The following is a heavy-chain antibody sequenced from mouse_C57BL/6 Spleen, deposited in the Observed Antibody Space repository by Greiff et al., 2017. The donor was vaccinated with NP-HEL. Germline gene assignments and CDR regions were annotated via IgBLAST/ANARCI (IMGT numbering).Heavy chain of an antibody. J-gene: IGHJ4*01. CDR3: ASQRDYGSSTRSYAMDY. D-gene: IGHD1-1*01. Sequence: QVQLKQSGAELVRPGASVKLSCKASGYTFTDYYINWVKQRPGQGLEWIARIYPGSGNTYYNEKFKGKATLTAEKSSSTAYMQLSSLTSEDSAVYFCASQRDYGSSTRSYAMDYWGQGTSVTVSS. V-gene: IGHV1-76*01. CDR2: IYPGSGNT. CDR1: GYTFTDYY.